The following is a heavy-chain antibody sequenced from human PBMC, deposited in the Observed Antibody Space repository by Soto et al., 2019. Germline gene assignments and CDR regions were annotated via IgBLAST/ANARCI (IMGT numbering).Heavy chain of an antibody. V-gene: IGHV4-39*01. Sequence: SETLSLTCTVSGGSISSSSYYWGWIRQPPGKGLEWIGSIYYSGSTYYNPSLKSRVTISVDTSKNQFSLKLNSVTAADTAVYYCARPTTRYYGMDVWGQGTTVTVSS. CDR1: GGSISSSSYY. CDR2: IYYSGST. CDR3: ARPTTRYYGMDV. J-gene: IGHJ6*02. D-gene: IGHD1-1*01.